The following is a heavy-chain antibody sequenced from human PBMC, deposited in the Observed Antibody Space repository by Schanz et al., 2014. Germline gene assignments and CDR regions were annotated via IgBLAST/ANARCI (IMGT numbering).Heavy chain of an antibody. CDR3: AKGMGYCSGGACCDYYYYGLDV. D-gene: IGHD2-15*01. CDR1: GFTFNSSA. V-gene: IGHV3-23*04. Sequence: EVQLVESGGGLVQPGGSLRLSCAASGFTFNSSAMTWVRQAPGKGLEWVSRISHSGGSKYYADSVKGRFTISRDNSENTLYLQMNSLSADDTAVFYCAKGMGYCSGGACCDYYYYGLDVWGQGTTVTVSS. CDR2: ISHSGGSK. J-gene: IGHJ6*02.